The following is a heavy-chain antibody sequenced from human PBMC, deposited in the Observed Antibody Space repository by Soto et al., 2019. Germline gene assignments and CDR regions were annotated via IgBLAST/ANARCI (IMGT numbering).Heavy chain of an antibody. Sequence: QVPLVQSGAEVKKPGSSVKVSCKASGGTFSPYPINWVRQAPGQGLEWMGRIIPFLGVTNYAQKFQARVTITADETSTAAYMELSGLKFEDTAVYYCARDWESTVSTWSFGAFWGRGTLVTGSS. J-gene: IGHJ4*02. V-gene: IGHV1-69*04. CDR2: IIPFLGVT. CDR3: ARDWESTVSTWSFGAF. D-gene: IGHD3-10*01. CDR1: GGTFSPYP.